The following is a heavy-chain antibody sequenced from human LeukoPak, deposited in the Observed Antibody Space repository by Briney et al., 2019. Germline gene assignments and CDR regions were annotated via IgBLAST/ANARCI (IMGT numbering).Heavy chain of an antibody. CDR2: INYSGST. V-gene: IGHV4-34*01. CDR1: GGSFSGYY. J-gene: IGHJ2*01. D-gene: IGHD2-2*02. Sequence: SETLSLTCAVYGGSFSGYYWSWIRQPPGKGLEWIGEINYSGSTNYNPSLKSRVTISVDTSKNQFSLKLSSVTAADTAVYYCARDSGGRHCSSASCYMVSYWYFDLWGRGTQVTVSS. CDR3: ARDSGGRHCSSASCYMVSYWYFDL.